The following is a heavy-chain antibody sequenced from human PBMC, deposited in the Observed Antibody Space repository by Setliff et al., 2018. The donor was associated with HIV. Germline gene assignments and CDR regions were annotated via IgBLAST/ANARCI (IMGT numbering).Heavy chain of an antibody. CDR2: INHSGGT. J-gene: IGHJ6*03. Sequence: SETLSLTCAVYGGSFSGYYWSWIRQPPGKGLEWIGEINHSGGTNYNPSLKSRVTISVDTSKNQFSLKLSSVTAADTTVYYCNIYYYYYMDVWGKGTTVTVSS. CDR1: GGSFSGYY. V-gene: IGHV4-34*01. CDR3: NIYYYYYMDV.